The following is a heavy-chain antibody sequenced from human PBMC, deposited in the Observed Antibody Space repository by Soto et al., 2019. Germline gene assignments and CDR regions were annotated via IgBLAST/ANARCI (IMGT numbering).Heavy chain of an antibody. V-gene: IGHV3-33*01. CDR2: IWYDGSNK. CDR3: AREDSGYDSGNWFDP. J-gene: IGHJ5*02. CDR1: GFTFSSYG. D-gene: IGHD5-12*01. Sequence: GGSLRLSCAASGFTFSSYGMHWVRQAPGKGLEWVAVIWYDGSNKYYADSVKGRFTISGDNSKNTLYLQMNSLRAEDTAVYYCAREDSGYDSGNWFDPWGQGTLVTVSS.